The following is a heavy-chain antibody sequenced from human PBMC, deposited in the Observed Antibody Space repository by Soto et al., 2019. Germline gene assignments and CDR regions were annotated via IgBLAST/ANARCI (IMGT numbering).Heavy chain of an antibody. Sequence: QVQLQESAPGLVKPSETLSLTCTVSGGSITNYYCSWFRQPPGKGLEWIGYIQYSCHSAYNLSPRRRATMSMDTSKTHFSLMLESVNAADTAVYYSASHGFGTLRGLVDVWGQWTTVIVSS. CDR1: GGSITNYY. J-gene: IGHJ6*02. D-gene: IGHD3-10*01. V-gene: IGHV4-59*08. CDR2: IQYSCHS. CDR3: ASHGFGTLRGLVDV.